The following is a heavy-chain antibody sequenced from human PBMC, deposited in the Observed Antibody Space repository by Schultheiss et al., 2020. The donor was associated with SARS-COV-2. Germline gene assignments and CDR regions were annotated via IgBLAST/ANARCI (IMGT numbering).Heavy chain of an antibody. CDR3: AKDKYSTSGFDY. CDR2: ISWNSGSI. Sequence: GGSLRLSCAASGFTFDDYAMHWVQQAPGKGLEWVSGISWNSGSIGYADSVKGRFTISRDNAKNSLYLQMNSLRAEDTALYYCAKDKYSTSGFDYWGQGTLVTVSS. V-gene: IGHV3-9*01. D-gene: IGHD6-6*01. J-gene: IGHJ4*02. CDR1: GFTFDDYA.